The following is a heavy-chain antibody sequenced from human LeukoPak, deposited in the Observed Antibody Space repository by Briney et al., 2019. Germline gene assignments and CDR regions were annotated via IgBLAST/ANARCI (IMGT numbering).Heavy chain of an antibody. Sequence: GESLKISWKGSGYSFTSYWIAWVRQMPGKGLEWVGIIYPGDSDTRYSPSFQGQVTISADKSISTAYLQWSSLKASDTAMYYCARRVGSSSWFFDYWGQGTLVTVSS. CDR2: IYPGDSDT. J-gene: IGHJ4*02. V-gene: IGHV5-51*01. CDR1: GYSFTSYW. CDR3: ARRVGSSSWFFDY. D-gene: IGHD6-13*01.